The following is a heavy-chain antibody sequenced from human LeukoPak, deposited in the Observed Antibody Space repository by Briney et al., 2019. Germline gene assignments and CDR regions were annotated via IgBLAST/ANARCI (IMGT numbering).Heavy chain of an antibody. CDR2: MNPNSGNT. CDR1: GYTFTSYD. J-gene: IGHJ4*02. V-gene: IGHV1-8*01. D-gene: IGHD3-22*01. CDR3: ARGRRDSSGYYY. Sequence: GASVKVSCKASGYTFTSYDIDWVRQATGQGLEWMGWMNPNSGNTGYAQKFQGRVTMTRNTSISTAYMELSSLRSEDTAVYYCARGRRDSSGYYYWGQGTLVTVSS.